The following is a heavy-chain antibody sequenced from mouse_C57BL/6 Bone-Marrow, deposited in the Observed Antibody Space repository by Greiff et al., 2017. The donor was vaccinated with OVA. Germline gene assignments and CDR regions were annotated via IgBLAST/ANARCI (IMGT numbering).Heavy chain of an antibody. CDR2: INPYNGGT. V-gene: IGHV1-19*01. J-gene: IGHJ3*01. D-gene: IGHD3-2*02. Sequence: EVQLQQSGPVLVKPGASVKMSCKASGYTFTDYYMNWVKQSHGKSLEWIGVINPYNGGTSYNQKFKGKATLTVDKSSSTAYMGLNSLTSEDSAVYYCARGGVDSSGYGAWFAYWGQGTLVTVFA. CDR1: GYTFTDYY. CDR3: ARGGVDSSGYGAWFAY.